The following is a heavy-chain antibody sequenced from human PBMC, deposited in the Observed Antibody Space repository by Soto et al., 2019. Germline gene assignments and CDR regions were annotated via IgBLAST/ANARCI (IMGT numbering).Heavy chain of an antibody. CDR3: VRDRRRSNSEIDP. V-gene: IGHV4-4*02. D-gene: IGHD3-10*01. CDR2: IYHSGIT. CDR1: GDSISSSNW. J-gene: IGHJ5*02. Sequence: QVQLQESGPGLVRPSETLSLSCAVSGDSISSSNWWSWVRQPPGKGLQWIGDIYHSGITNYNPSLSGRVTISVQKSKNQFSLRLNSVTAADTAIYYCVRDRRRSNSEIDPWGQGTLVTVSS.